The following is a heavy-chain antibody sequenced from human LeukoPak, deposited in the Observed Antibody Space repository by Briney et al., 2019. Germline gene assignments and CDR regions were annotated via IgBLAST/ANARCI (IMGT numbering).Heavy chain of an antibody. CDR2: IYHSGST. Sequence: PSETLSLTCTVSGYSISSGYYWGWIRQPPGKGLEWIGSIYHSGSTYYNPSLKSRVTISVDTSKNQFSLKLSSVTAADTAVYYCARDYGSGSPLDYWGQGTLVTVSS. CDR3: ARDYGSGSPLDY. V-gene: IGHV4-38-2*02. D-gene: IGHD3-10*01. CDR1: GYSISSGYY. J-gene: IGHJ4*02.